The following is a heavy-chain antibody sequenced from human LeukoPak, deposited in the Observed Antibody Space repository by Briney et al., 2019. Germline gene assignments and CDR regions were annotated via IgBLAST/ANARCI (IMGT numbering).Heavy chain of an antibody. V-gene: IGHV3-74*01. CDR3: AREAGIAVAQVGARDY. CDR1: GFTFSSYW. CDR2: IKSDGST. D-gene: IGHD6-19*01. J-gene: IGHJ4*02. Sequence: GGSLRLSCAASGFTFSSYWMHWVRQTPGKGLVWVSRIKSDGSTIYADSVKGRFTISRDNARNTLYLQMNSLRAEDTAVYYCAREAGIAVAQVGARDYWGQGTLVTVSS.